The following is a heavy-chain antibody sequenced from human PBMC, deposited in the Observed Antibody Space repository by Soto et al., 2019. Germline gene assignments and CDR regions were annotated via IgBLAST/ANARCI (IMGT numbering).Heavy chain of an antibody. J-gene: IGHJ6*02. D-gene: IGHD6-6*01. CDR1: GGSISSYY. V-gene: IGHV4-59*01. CDR2: IYYSGST. Sequence: PSETLSLTCTVSGGSISSYYWSWIRQPPGKGLEWIGCIYYSGSTNYNPSLKSRVTISVDTSKNQFSLKLSSVPAADTAVYYRARFRYANIAARPGDYDYYGMDVGGHGTTGTVS. CDR3: ARFRYANIAARPGDYDYYGMDV.